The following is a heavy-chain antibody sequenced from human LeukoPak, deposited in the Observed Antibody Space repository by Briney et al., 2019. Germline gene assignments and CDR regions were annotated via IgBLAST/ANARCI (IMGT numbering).Heavy chain of an antibody. Sequence: SETLSLTCAVYGGSFSGYYWSWIRQPPGKGLEWIGEINHSGSTNYNPSLKSRVTIPVDTSKNQFSLKLSSATAADTAVYYCARGKGQLWPHYYYYYYMDVWGKGTTVTVSS. V-gene: IGHV4-34*01. CDR1: GGSFSGYY. CDR3: ARGKGQLWPHYYYYYYMDV. D-gene: IGHD5-18*01. CDR2: INHSGST. J-gene: IGHJ6*03.